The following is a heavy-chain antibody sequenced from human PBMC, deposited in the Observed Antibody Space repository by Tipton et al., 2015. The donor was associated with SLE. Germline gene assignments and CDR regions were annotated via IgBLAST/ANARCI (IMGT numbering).Heavy chain of an antibody. CDR1: GGSMNIGVLY. J-gene: IGHJ4*02. Sequence: TLSLTCTVSGGSMNIGVLYWGWIRQHPGKGLEWIGYISYSGSTYYNPSLKSRITISVDTSQNQFSLKLSSVTAVDTAVYYCARFMISVGFDYWGQGTLVTVSS. CDR3: ARFMISVGFDY. CDR2: ISYSGST. D-gene: IGHD3-16*01. V-gene: IGHV4-31*03.